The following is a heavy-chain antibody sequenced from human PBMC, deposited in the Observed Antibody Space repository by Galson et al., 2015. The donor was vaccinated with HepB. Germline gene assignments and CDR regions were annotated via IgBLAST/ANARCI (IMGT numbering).Heavy chain of an antibody. CDR3: ARRTGYFDWLLSGGDAFDI. CDR2: IYYSGST. D-gene: IGHD3-9*01. CDR1: GGSISSYY. J-gene: IGHJ3*02. V-gene: IGHV4-59*08. Sequence: SESLSLTCTVSGGSISSYYWSWIRQPPGKGLEWIGYIYYSGSTNYNPSLKSRVTISVDTSKNQFSLKLSPVTAADTAVYYCARRTGYFDWLLSGGDAFDIWGQGTMVTVSS.